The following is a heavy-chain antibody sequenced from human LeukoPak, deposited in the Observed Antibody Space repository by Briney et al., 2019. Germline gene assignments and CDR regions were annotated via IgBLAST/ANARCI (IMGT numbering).Heavy chain of an antibody. CDR2: IKQDGSEK. CDR3: ARGPDYQKAAAGPLDY. V-gene: IGHV3-7*01. D-gene: IGHD6-13*01. CDR1: GFTFSSYW. J-gene: IGHJ4*02. Sequence: GGSLRLSCAASGFTFSSYWMSWVRQAPGKGLEWVANIKQDGSEKYYVDSVKGRFTISRDNSKNTLYLQMNSLRAEDTAVYYCARGPDYQKAAAGPLDYWGQGTLVTVSS.